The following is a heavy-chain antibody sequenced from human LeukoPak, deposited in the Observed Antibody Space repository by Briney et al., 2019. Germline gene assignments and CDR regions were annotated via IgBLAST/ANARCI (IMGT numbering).Heavy chain of an antibody. J-gene: IGHJ4*02. CDR3: ARDGGSGNFF. Sequence: ASVKVSRKASGYTFSNYDITCVRQAPGQGLEWMGWINSYNGNTNYAQKLQGSVTMTTDTSTTTVYMELRSLRSDDTAVYYCARDGGSGNFFWGQGTLVTVSS. CDR1: GYTFSNYD. CDR2: INSYNGNT. D-gene: IGHD1-26*01. V-gene: IGHV1-18*01.